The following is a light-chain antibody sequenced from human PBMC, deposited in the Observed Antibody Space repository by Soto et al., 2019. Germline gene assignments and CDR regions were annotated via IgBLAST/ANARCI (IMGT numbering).Light chain of an antibody. CDR1: QSISSW. CDR3: QQYNSYSGT. Sequence: IQMTKSPSTLSASVGDRFTIAYRASQSISSWLAWYQQIPGKAPKLLIYDASSLESGVPSRFSGSGSGTEFTLTISSLQPDDFATYYCQQYNSYSGTFGQGTKVDIK. J-gene: IGKJ1*01. CDR2: DAS. V-gene: IGKV1-5*01.